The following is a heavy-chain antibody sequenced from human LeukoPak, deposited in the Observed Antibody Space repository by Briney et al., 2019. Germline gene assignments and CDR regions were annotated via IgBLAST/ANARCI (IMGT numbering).Heavy chain of an antibody. CDR3: ARGPITMVRGHFPSVRGHTRPNKDSQSYYYGMDV. CDR1: GGSFSGYY. J-gene: IGHJ6*02. V-gene: IGHV4-34*01. CDR2: INHSGST. D-gene: IGHD3-10*01. Sequence: KTSETLSLTCAVYGGSFSGYYWSWIRQPPGKGLEWIGGINHSGSTNYNPSLKSRVTISVDTSKNQFSLKLSSVTAADTAVYYCARGPITMVRGHFPSVRGHTRPNKDSQSYYYGMDVWGQGTTVTVSS.